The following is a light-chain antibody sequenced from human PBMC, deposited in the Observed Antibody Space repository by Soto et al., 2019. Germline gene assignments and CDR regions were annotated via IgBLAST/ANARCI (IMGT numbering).Light chain of an antibody. CDR1: QGIRND. CDR3: LQHYNYPRT. Sequence: AIQMTQSPSSLAASVGDRVTITCRASQGIRNDLGWYQQQPGKAPKLLIYAASSLQSGVPSRFSGSGSGTHFTLTISSLRPEDSATYYCLQHYNYPRTFGQGTKVDIK. CDR2: AAS. J-gene: IGKJ1*01. V-gene: IGKV1-6*01.